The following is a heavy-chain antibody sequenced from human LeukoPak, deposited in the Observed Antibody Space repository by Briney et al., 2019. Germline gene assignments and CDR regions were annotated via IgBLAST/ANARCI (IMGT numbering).Heavy chain of an antibody. CDR2: ISWNSGSI. J-gene: IGHJ1*01. V-gene: IGHV3-9*01. D-gene: IGHD2-15*01. CDR1: GFTFDDYA. CDR3: ARDGFLGSSGWH. Sequence: GGSLRLSCAASGFTFDDYAMHWVRQAPGKGLEWVSGISWNSGSIGYADSVKGRFTISRDNAKNSLYLQMNSLRAEDTAVYYCARDGFLGSSGWHWGQGTLVTVSS.